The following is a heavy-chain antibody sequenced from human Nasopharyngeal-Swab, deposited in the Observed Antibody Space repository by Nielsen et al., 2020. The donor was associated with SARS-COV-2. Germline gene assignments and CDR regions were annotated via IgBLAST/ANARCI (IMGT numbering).Heavy chain of an antibody. CDR1: GFTFSSYS. V-gene: IGHV3-21*01. CDR2: ISSSSSYI. J-gene: IGHJ4*02. CDR3: ARDPPATTVTTGDY. D-gene: IGHD4-17*01. Sequence: GGSLRLSCAASGFTFSSYSMNWVRQAPGKGLEWVSSISSSSSYIYCADSVKGRFTISRDNAKNSLYLQMNSLRAEDTAVYYCARDPPATTVTTGDYWGQGTLVTVSS.